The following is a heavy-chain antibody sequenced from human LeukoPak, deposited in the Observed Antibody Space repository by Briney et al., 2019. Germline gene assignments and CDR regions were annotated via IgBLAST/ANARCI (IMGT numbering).Heavy chain of an antibody. V-gene: IGHV3-48*01. D-gene: IGHD3-16*01. CDR3: AKDLNNLRLGESIET. CDR2: ISSSRSPI. CDR1: GVTFSSYS. Sequence: PGGSLRLSCAASGVTFSSYSMNWVRQAPGKGLEWVAYISSSRSPIYYADSLKGRFTISRDNAKNSLFLQIDSLRAEDTAVYYCAKDLNNLRLGESIETWGQGTLVTVSS. J-gene: IGHJ5*02.